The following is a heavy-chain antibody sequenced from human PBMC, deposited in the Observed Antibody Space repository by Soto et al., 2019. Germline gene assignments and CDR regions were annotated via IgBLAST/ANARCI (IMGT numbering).Heavy chain of an antibody. CDR1: GGSISRYS. CDR2: IYYSGST. CDR3: ARGLVETPGGRGY. Sequence: PSETLSLTCTVSGGSISRYSWSWIRQPPGKGLECIGCIYYSGSTDYNPSLRGRVTISVDTSKNQFSLRLSSVSAADTAVYYCARGLVETPGGRGYWGQGTQVTVSS. V-gene: IGHV4-59*01. D-gene: IGHD1-26*01. J-gene: IGHJ4*02.